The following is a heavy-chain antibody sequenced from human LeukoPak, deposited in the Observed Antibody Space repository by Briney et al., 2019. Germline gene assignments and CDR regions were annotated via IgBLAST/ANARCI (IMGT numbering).Heavy chain of an antibody. CDR2: ITRGSIYT. CDR1: GFTFSNYN. J-gene: IGHJ6*04. D-gene: IGHD3-10*02. V-gene: IGHV3-21*01. Sequence: GGSLRLSRAASGFTFSNYNMNWVRQTPGKGLEWVSSITRGSIYTFYADSVKGRFTISRDNAKNSLYLQMNSLRAEDTAVYYCAELGITMIGGVWGKGTTVTISS. CDR3: AELGITMIGGV.